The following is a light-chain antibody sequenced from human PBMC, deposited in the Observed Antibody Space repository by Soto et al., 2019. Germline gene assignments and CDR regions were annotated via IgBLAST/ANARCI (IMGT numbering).Light chain of an antibody. CDR2: DVS. CDR1: SSDVGGYNY. V-gene: IGLV2-14*01. J-gene: IGLJ2*01. Sequence: QSALTQPASVSGSPGQSITISCTGTSSDVGGYNYVSWYQQHPGKAPKLMIYDVSNRPSGVSNRLSGSKSGNTASLTISGLQAEDEADYYCSSYTGSSTYVVFGGGTKLTVL. CDR3: SSYTGSSTYVV.